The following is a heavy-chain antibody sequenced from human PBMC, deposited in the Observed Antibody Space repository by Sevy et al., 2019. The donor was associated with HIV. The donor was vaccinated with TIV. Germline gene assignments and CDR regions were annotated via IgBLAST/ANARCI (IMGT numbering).Heavy chain of an antibody. V-gene: IGHV1-46*03. CDR3: ARLRDCGGDCYYYDL. J-gene: IGHJ5*02. D-gene: IGHD2-21*02. CDR1: GYSFTSYE. Sequence: ASVKVSCKASGYSFTSYEIHWVRQAPGQGLEWMGLINPRGGSTSSAEKFQGRVTMIRDTSTTTVYMELRSLRSEDTAVYFCARLRDCGGDCYYYDLWGQGNLVTVSS. CDR2: INPRGGST.